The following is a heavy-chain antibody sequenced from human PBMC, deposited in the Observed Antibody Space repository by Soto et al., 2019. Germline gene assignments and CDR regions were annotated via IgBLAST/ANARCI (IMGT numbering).Heavy chain of an antibody. CDR2: INAGNGNT. D-gene: IGHD4-17*01. Sequence: ASVKVSCKASGYTFTSYAMHWVRQAPGQRLEWMGWINAGNGNTKYSQKFQGRVTITRDTSASTAYMELSSLRSEDTAVYYCARDSSRDSYGDENWFDPWGQGTLVTVSS. V-gene: IGHV1-3*01. J-gene: IGHJ5*02. CDR3: ARDSSRDSYGDENWFDP. CDR1: GYTFTSYA.